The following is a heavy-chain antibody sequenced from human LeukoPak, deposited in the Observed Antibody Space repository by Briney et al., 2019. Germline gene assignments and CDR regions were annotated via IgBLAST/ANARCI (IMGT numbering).Heavy chain of an antibody. CDR1: GGSISSSSYY. CDR2: IYYSGST. J-gene: IGHJ4*02. Sequence: SETLSLTCTVSGGSISSSSYYWGWIRQPPGKGLEWIGSIYYSGSTYYNPSLKSRVTISVDTSKNQFSLKLSSVTAADTAVYYCARGSSYSSGYFDYWGQGTLVTVSS. D-gene: IGHD6-25*01. V-gene: IGHV4-39*01. CDR3: ARGSSYSSGYFDY.